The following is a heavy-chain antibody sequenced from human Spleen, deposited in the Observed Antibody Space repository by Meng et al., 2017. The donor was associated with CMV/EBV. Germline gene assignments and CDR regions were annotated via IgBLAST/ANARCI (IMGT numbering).Heavy chain of an antibody. CDR3: ARVGGPYCSGTGCHDGY. V-gene: IGHV1-2*02. J-gene: IGHJ4*02. Sequence: GESLKISCKASGYPFTAYYIHWVRQAPGQGLEWMGWINPNTFGTNYAQKFQGRVTMTRDTSINTVYMGLSRLTSDDTAVYYCARVGGPYCSGTGCHDGYWGQGTLVTVSS. CDR1: GYPFTAYY. D-gene: IGHD2-2*01. CDR2: INPNTFGT.